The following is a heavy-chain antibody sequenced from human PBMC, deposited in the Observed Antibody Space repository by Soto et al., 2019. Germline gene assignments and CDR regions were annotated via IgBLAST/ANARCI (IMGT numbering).Heavy chain of an antibody. CDR2: ISSDGSNK. J-gene: IGHJ6*02. V-gene: IGHV3-30-3*01. CDR3: ARDNKVLAARPFYYYYYGMDV. D-gene: IGHD6-6*01. CDR1: GFTFSSYA. Sequence: QVQLVESGGGVVQPGRSLRLSCAASGFTFSSYAMPWVRQAPGKGLEWVAVISSDGSNKYYADSVKGRFTISRDNSKNTLYLQMNSLRAEDTAVYYCARDNKVLAARPFYYYYYGMDVWGQGTTVTVSS.